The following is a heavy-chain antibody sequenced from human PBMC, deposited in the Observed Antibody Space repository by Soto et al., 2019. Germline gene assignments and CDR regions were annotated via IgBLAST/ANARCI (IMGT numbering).Heavy chain of an antibody. V-gene: IGHV1-18*01. J-gene: IGHJ5*02. D-gene: IGHD2-15*01. Sequence: QVQLVQSGAEVKKPGASVKVSCKASGYPFTSYGISWLRQPPGKGLEWMGWISAYNGNTNYAQKLQGRVTMTTDTSTSTAYMELRSLRSDDTAVYYCARDPGEYCSGGSCYVGNWFDPWGQGTLVTVSS. CDR3: ARDPGEYCSGGSCYVGNWFDP. CDR1: GYPFTSYG. CDR2: ISAYNGNT.